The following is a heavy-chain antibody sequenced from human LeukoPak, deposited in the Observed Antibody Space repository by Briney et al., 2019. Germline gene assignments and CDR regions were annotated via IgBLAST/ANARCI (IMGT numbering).Heavy chain of an antibody. CDR1: GFTVSSNY. D-gene: IGHD5-12*01. J-gene: IGHJ5*02. CDR2: IYSGGST. CDR3: ARAGGYDWRNWFDP. V-gene: IGHV3-53*01. Sequence: GGSLRLSCAASGFTVSSNYMSWVRQASGKGLEWVSVIYSGGSTYYADSVKGRFTISRDNSKNTLYLQMNSLRAEDTAVYYCARAGGYDWRNWFDPWAREPWSPSPQ.